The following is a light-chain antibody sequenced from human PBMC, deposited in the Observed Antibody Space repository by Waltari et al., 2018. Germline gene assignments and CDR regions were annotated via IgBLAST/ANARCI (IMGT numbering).Light chain of an antibody. Sequence: QSALTQPASVSGSPGQSITISCTGTSSDVGGYNYVSQYQHHPGKAPKLMIYEVTNRPSGVSNRFSGSKSGNTASLTISGLQGEDEADYYCSSFTSDITRIFGGGTKLTVL. J-gene: IGLJ2*01. V-gene: IGLV2-14*01. CDR3: SSFTSDITRI. CDR1: SSDVGGYNY. CDR2: EVT.